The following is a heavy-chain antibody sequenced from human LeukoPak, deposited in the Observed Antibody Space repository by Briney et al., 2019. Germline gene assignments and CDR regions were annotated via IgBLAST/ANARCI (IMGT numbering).Heavy chain of an antibody. J-gene: IGHJ4*02. D-gene: IGHD3-10*01. CDR2: IIPILGIA. Sequence: SVKVSCKASGGTFSSYAISWVRQAPGQGLEWLGRIIPILGIANYAQKFQGRVTITADKSTSTAYMELSSLRSEDTAVYYCARLGRDYYGSGSYLSAGPFDYWGQGTLVTVSS. CDR1: GGTFSSYA. CDR3: ARLGRDYYGSGSYLSAGPFDY. V-gene: IGHV1-69*04.